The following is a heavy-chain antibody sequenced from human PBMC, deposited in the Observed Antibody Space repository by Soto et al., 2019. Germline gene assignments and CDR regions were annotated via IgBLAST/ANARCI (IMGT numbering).Heavy chain of an antibody. CDR3: ARVGARDPFDY. CDR2: IYYSGST. Sequence: SETLSLTCTVSGGSISSGGYYWSWIRQHPGKGLEWIGYIYYSGSTYYNPSLKSRVTISVDTSKNQFSLKLSSVTAADTAVYYCARVGARDPFDYWGQGTLVTVSS. CDR1: GGSISSGGYY. J-gene: IGHJ4*02. D-gene: IGHD3-16*01. V-gene: IGHV4-31*03.